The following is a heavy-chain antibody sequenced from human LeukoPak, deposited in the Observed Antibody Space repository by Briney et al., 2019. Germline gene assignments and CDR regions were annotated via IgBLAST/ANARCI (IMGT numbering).Heavy chain of an antibody. V-gene: IGHV3-21*01. CDR2: ISSSSSYI. J-gene: IGHJ4*02. CDR1: GFTFSSYS. Sequence: GGSLRLPCAASGFTFSSYSMNWVRQAPGKGLEWVSSISSSSSYIYYADSVKGRFTISRDNAKNSLYLQMNSLRAEDTAVYYCARSHYYDSSGYCFDYWGQGTLVTVSS. CDR3: ARSHYYDSSGYCFDY. D-gene: IGHD3-22*01.